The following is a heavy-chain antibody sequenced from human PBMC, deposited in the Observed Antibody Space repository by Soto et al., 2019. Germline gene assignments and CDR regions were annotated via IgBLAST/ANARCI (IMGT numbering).Heavy chain of an antibody. J-gene: IGHJ4*02. V-gene: IGHV4-59*01. Sequence: PSETLSLTCTVSGGSTRNYFWSWIRQPPGKGLEWIGCIYYSGTTNYNSSLKSRVTISLDTSKNQFSLRLRSVTAADTAVYYCARGIGYCSSTSCPTFDYWGQGTLVTVSS. CDR1: GGSTRNYF. CDR2: IYYSGTT. CDR3: ARGIGYCSSTSCPTFDY. D-gene: IGHD2-2*01.